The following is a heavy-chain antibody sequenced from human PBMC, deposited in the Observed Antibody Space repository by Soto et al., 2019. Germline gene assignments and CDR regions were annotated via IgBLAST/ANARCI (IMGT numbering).Heavy chain of an antibody. Sequence: HPGGSLRLSCAAAGFTFSSYGMHWVRQAPGKGLEWVAVIWYDGSNKYYADSVKGRFTISRDNSKNTLYLQMNSLRAEDTAVYYCARGLTTFYYYYGMDVWGQGTTVTVSS. J-gene: IGHJ6*02. CDR1: GFTFSSYG. CDR2: IWYDGSNK. V-gene: IGHV3-33*01. CDR3: ARGLTTFYYYYGMDV. D-gene: IGHD4-17*01.